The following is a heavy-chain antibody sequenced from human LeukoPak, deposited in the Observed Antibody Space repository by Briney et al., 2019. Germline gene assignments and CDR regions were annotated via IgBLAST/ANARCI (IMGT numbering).Heavy chain of an antibody. CDR2: ISGSGGST. CDR1: GFTFSSYA. V-gene: IGHV3-23*01. J-gene: IGHJ3*02. D-gene: IGHD3-3*01. CDR3: AKDPPYYDFWSGYYSLNAFDI. Sequence: GGSLRLSCAASGFTFSSYAMSWVRQAPGKGLEWVSAISGSGGSTYYADSVKGRFTISRDNSKNTLYLQMNSLRAEDTAVYYCAKDPPYYDFWSGYYSLNAFDIWGQGTMVTVSS.